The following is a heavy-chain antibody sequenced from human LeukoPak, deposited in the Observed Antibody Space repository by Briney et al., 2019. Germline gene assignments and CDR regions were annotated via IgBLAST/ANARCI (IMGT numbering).Heavy chain of an antibody. CDR3: ARDSDDFWSGCYWGQTGAFDI. D-gene: IGHD3-3*01. Sequence: PSQTLSLTCTVSGGSISSGSYYWSWIRQPAGKGLEWIGRIYTSGSTNYNPSLKSRVTISVDTSKNQFSLKLSSVTAADTAVYYCARDSDDFWSGCYWGQTGAFDIWGQGTMVTVSS. CDR1: GGSISSGSYY. CDR2: IYTSGST. V-gene: IGHV4-61*02. J-gene: IGHJ3*02.